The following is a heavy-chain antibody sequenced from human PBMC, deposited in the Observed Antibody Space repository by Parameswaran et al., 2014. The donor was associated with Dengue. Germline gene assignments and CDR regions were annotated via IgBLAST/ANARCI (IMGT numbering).Heavy chain of an antibody. CDR3: ARAIRRGVWQLRFYFDY. CDR2: MNPNSGNT. J-gene: IGHJ4*02. D-gene: IGHD6-6*01. Sequence: WVRQAPGQGLEWMGWMNPNSGNTGYAQKFQGRVTMTRNTSISTAYMELSSLRSEDTAVYYCARAIRRGVWQLRFYFDYWGQGTLVTVSS. V-gene: IGHV1-8*01.